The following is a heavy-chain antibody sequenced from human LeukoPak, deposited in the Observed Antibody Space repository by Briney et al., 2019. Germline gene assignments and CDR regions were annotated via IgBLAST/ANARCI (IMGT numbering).Heavy chain of an antibody. CDR2: NYPGDSDT. V-gene: IGHV5-51*01. CDR1: GYSFTSYW. J-gene: IGHJ4*02. CDR3: ARPDTAMVMESVGV. Sequence: GESLKISCKGSGYSFTSYWIGWVRQMPGKGLEWMGINYPGDSDTISSPSFDGQVTISSDTSISTAYLQWSSLKASDTAMYYCARPDTAMVMESVGVWGQGTLVTASS. D-gene: IGHD5-18*01.